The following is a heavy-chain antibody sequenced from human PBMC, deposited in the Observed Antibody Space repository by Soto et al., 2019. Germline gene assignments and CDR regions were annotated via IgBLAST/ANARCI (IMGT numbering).Heavy chain of an antibody. CDR2: IFYSGSF. CDR3: LRSPDTPSILGVALAYFFDY. V-gene: IGHV4-31*03. Sequence: SETLSLTCTVSGGSISSGTSYWSWIRQRPGKGLEWIGYIFYSGSFYYTPSLRGRVMILADTSKNQFTLRLSSVTAADTAVYYCLRSPDTPSILGVALAYFFDYWGQGTLVTVSS. D-gene: IGHD2-21*01. J-gene: IGHJ4*02. CDR1: GGSISSGTSY.